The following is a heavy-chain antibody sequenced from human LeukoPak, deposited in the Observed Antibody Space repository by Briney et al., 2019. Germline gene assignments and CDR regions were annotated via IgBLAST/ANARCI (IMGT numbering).Heavy chain of an antibody. CDR2: INHSGST. J-gene: IGHJ4*02. Sequence: SETLSLTCAVYGGSFSGYYWSWIRQPPGKGLEWIGEINHSGSTNYNPSLKSRVTISVDTSKNQFSLKLSSVTAADTAVYYCAREPDTGYFDYWGQGTLVTVSS. V-gene: IGHV4-34*01. CDR3: AREPDTGYFDY. CDR1: GGSFSGYY. D-gene: IGHD1-14*01.